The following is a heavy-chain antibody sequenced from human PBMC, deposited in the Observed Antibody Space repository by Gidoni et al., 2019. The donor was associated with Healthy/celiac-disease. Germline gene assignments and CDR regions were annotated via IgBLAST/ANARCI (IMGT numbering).Heavy chain of an antibody. CDR3: ARAEVALLEWLPQSWYFDL. CDR1: GFTLSSDS. Sequence: EVQRVEAGGGLGKPGGSLRRSWAASGFTLSSDSMNWVRQAPGKGLEWVSPISSSISYIYYADSVKGRFPISRDNAKNSLYLHMNSLSAEDTAVYYCARAEVALLEWLPQSWYFDLWGRGTLVTVSS. J-gene: IGHJ2*01. D-gene: IGHD3-3*02. V-gene: IGHV3-21*01. CDR2: ISSSISYI.